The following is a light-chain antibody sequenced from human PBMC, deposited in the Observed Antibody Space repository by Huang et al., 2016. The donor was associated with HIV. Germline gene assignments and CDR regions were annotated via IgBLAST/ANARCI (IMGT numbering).Light chain of an antibody. J-gene: IGKJ5*01. CDR2: GSS. V-gene: IGKV1-39*01. CDR1: QDIGTY. Sequence: DIQMTQSPSSLSASVGDSVTITCRTSQDIGTYLKWYQQRPGKAPNLLIYGSSTVQGGVPSRVSGSGSGTEFTLTINGLQPDDFAIYYCHQTYTISSFGQGTRLDTK. CDR3: HQTYTISS.